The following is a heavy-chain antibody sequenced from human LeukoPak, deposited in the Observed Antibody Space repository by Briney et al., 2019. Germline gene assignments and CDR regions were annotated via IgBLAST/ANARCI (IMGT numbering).Heavy chain of an antibody. Sequence: PGGSLRLSCAASGFTFSSYWMSWVRQAPGKGLEWVANIKQDGSEKYYVDSVKGRFTISRDNAKNSLYLQMNSLRAEDTAVYYCARSPYQVRAALSDYWGQGTLVTVSS. V-gene: IGHV3-7*01. CDR1: GFTFSSYW. CDR3: ARSPYQVRAALSDY. CDR2: IKQDGSEK. J-gene: IGHJ4*02. D-gene: IGHD6-6*01.